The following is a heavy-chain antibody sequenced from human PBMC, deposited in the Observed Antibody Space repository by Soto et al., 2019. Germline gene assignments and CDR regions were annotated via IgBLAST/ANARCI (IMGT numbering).Heavy chain of an antibody. V-gene: IGHV1-2*02. D-gene: IGHD6-13*01. Sequence: ASVKVSCKASGYTFTGYYIRWVRQAPGQGLEWMEWINASSGNTKYSQKFQGRVTITRDTSMSTAYMELSSLRSEDTAVYYCARAFASSSWYRFDYWGQGTLVTVSS. CDR1: GYTFTGYY. CDR3: ARAFASSSWYRFDY. CDR2: INASSGNT. J-gene: IGHJ4*02.